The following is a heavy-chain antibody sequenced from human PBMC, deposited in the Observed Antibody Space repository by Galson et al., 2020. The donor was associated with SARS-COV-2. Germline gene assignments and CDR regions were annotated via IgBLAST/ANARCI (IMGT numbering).Heavy chain of an antibody. V-gene: IGHV6-1*01. Sequence: SQTLSLTCAISGDSVSSNSAAWNWIRQSPSRGLEWLGRTWYRSKWYNDYAVSVKSRITINPDTSKNQVYLQLNSVTPEDTAVYYCARATSTNTGRGMDVWGQGTTVTVSS. CDR2: TWYRSKWYN. J-gene: IGHJ6*02. CDR1: GDSVSSNSAA. D-gene: IGHD3-10*01. CDR3: ARATSTNTGRGMDV.